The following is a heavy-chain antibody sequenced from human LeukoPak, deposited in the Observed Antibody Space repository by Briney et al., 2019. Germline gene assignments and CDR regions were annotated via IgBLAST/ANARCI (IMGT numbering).Heavy chain of an antibody. CDR1: GGSISSNNW. CDR3: ARRFGELPYQVDY. Sequence: SETLSLTCAVSGGSISSNNWWIWVRQSPEKGLEWIGEIYHDGSTNYNPSLKSRVTISMDKSKNQLSLKLNFVTAADTAVYYCARRFGELPYQVDYWGQGTLVTVSS. J-gene: IGHJ4*02. CDR2: IYHDGST. D-gene: IGHD3-10*01. V-gene: IGHV4-4*02.